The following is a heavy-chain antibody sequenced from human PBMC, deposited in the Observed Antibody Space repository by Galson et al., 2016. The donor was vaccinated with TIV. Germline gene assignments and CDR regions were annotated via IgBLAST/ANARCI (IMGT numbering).Heavy chain of an antibody. CDR2: IFAIFGIA. J-gene: IGHJ4*02. Sequence: SVKVSCKASGGIFRTNAISWVRQAPGQGLEWMGGIFAIFGIANYAQKFQGRVTITADESTRTAYMEMSSLRSEDTAVYYCSRNRGYSVTGAFDFWGQGTLVTVSS. CDR3: SRNRGYSVTGAFDF. V-gene: IGHV1-69*01. D-gene: IGHD5/OR15-5a*01. CDR1: GGIFRTNA.